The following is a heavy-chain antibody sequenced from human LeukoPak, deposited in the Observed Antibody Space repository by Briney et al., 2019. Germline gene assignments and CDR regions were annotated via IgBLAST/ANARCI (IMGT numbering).Heavy chain of an antibody. CDR1: AGSISDYY. CDR3: ARLAAAAHNYYFDY. V-gene: IGHV4-59*01. CDR2: IFYSGST. D-gene: IGHD6-25*01. Sequence: SETLSLTCTVSAGSISDYYWSWIRQPPGKGLEWIGYIFYSGSTNYNPSLKSRVTISVDTTKNQFSLKVSSVTAADTAVYYCARLAAAAHNYYFDYWGQGTMVTVSS. J-gene: IGHJ4*02.